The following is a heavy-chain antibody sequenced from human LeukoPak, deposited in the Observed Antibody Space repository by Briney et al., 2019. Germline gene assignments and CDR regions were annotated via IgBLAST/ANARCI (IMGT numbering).Heavy chain of an antibody. Sequence: QPGGSLRLSCAASGFTFSSYEMNWVRQAPGKGLQWVSYISSSGSTIYYTDSVKGRFTISRDNAKNSLFLQMNSLRAEDTAVYYCASTGYSSGWYYWGQGTLVTVSS. CDR1: GFTFSSYE. CDR3: ASTGYSSGWYY. V-gene: IGHV3-48*03. J-gene: IGHJ4*02. CDR2: ISSSGSTI. D-gene: IGHD6-19*01.